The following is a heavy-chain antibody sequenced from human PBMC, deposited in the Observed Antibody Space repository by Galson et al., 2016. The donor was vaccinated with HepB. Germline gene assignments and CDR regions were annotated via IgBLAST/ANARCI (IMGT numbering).Heavy chain of an antibody. D-gene: IGHD3-22*01. V-gene: IGHV3-9*01. J-gene: IGHJ3*02. CDR1: GFTLGHYA. CDR2: ISWNGGSI. Sequence: SLRLSCAASGFTLGHYAMHWVRQAPGKGLEWVSGISWNGGSIGYADSVKGRFTISRDNAKNSLYLQMNSLRAGDTALYYCAKDSGAYYYDSSGYRRNAFDIWGQGTMVTVSS. CDR3: AKDSGAYYYDSSGYRRNAFDI.